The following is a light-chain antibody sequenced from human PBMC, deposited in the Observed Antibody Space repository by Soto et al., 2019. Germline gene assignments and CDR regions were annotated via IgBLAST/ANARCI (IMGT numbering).Light chain of an antibody. CDR3: QQYDSSPVT. V-gene: IGKV3-20*01. CDR2: GAS. Sequence: ENVLTQSPGTLSLSPRERATLSCRASQSVSSSYLTWYQQKPGQAPRLLIYGASSRATDIPDRFSGSGSGTDFTLTISRLEPEDFEVYYCQQYDSSPVTFGQGTKLEIK. J-gene: IGKJ2*01. CDR1: QSVSSSY.